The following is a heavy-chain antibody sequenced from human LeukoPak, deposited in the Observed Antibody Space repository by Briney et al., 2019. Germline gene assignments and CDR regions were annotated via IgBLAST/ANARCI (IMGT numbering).Heavy chain of an antibody. CDR3: ARDAYYYYDSSGYYQYYFDY. CDR2: INPNSGGT. D-gene: IGHD3-22*01. V-gene: IGHV1-2*06. CDR1: GYTFTGYY. J-gene: IGHJ4*02. Sequence: ASVKVSCKASGYTFTGYYMHWVRQAPGQGLEWMGRINPNSGGTNYAQKFQGRVTMTRDTSTSTVYMELSSLRSEDTAVYYCARDAYYYYDSSGYYQYYFDYWGQGTLVTVSS.